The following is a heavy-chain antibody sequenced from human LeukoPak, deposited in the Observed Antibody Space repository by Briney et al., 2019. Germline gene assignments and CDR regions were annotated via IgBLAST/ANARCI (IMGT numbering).Heavy chain of an antibody. CDR2: ISSSSSTI. D-gene: IGHD2-15*01. J-gene: IGHJ4*02. CDR1: GFSFSHYT. Sequence: PGGSLRLSCAASGFSFSHYTMQWVRQAPGKGLEWVSYISSSSSTIYYADSVKGRFTISRDNAKNSLDLQMNSLRDEDTAVYYCARARASGRSGFDYWGQGTLVTVSS. CDR3: ARARASGRSGFDY. V-gene: IGHV3-48*02.